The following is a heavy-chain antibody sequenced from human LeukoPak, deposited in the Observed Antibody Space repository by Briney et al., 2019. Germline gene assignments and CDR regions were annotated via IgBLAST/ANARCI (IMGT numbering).Heavy chain of an antibody. Sequence: PGGSLRLSCAASGFTFSSYWMSWVRQAPGKGGEWGANIKQDGSEKYYVDSVKGRCTISRDNAKNSLYLQMKSLRAEDTAVYYCAREFRRITIFGVAYDAFDIWGQGQWSPSLQ. CDR2: IKQDGSEK. CDR3: AREFRRITIFGVAYDAFDI. CDR1: GFTFSSYW. V-gene: IGHV3-7*01. D-gene: IGHD3-3*01. J-gene: IGHJ3*02.